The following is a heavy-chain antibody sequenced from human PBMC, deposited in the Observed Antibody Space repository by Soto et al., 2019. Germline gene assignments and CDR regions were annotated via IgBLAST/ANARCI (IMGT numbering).Heavy chain of an antibody. Sequence: QVQLQESGPGLVKPSETLSLTCSVSGGSISRYYWSWIRQPPGKGLEWIGYIYYSGSTNYNPSLKRRVSMSVDTSKNQCSLKLSSVTAADTAVYYCVRGAYKHYYYGMDVWGQGTTVTVSS. CDR1: GGSISRYY. J-gene: IGHJ6*02. V-gene: IGHV4-59*01. CDR2: IYYSGST. D-gene: IGHD1-20*01. CDR3: VRGAYKHYYYGMDV.